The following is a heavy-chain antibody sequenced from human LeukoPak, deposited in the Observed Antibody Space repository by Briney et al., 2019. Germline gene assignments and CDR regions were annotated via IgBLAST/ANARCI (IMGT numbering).Heavy chain of an antibody. J-gene: IGHJ2*01. CDR3: ARGYDSSAYYRARYWYFDL. V-gene: IGHV4-4*07. Sequence: SETLSLTCTVSGGSISSYYWSWIRQPAGKGLEWIGRIYTSGSTNYNPSLKSRVTMSVDTSKNQFSLKLSSVTAADTAVYYCARGYDSSAYYRARYWYFDLWGRGTLVTVSS. D-gene: IGHD3-22*01. CDR2: IYTSGST. CDR1: GGSISSYY.